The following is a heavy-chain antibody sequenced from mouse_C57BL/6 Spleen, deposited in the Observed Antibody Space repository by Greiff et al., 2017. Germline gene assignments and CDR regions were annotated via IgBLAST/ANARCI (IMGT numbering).Heavy chain of an antibody. CDR1: GFTFSSYA. CDR2: ISDGGSYT. Sequence: EVKLLESGGGLVKPGGSLKLSCAASGFTFSSYAMSWVRQTPEKRLEWVATISDGGSYTYYPDNVKGRFTISRDNAKNNLYLQMSHLKSEDTAMYYCARSTMVTTQFAYWGQGTLVTVSA. J-gene: IGHJ3*01. CDR3: ARSTMVTTQFAY. V-gene: IGHV5-4*03. D-gene: IGHD2-2*01.